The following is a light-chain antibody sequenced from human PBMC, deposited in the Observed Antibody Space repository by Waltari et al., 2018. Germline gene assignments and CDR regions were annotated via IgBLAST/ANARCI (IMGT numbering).Light chain of an antibody. CDR2: GAS. V-gene: IGKV3-20*01. Sequence: EIVLTQSPGTLFLSPGEGATLSCRASQSVSRTLAWYQQKPGQAPRLLIYGASSRATGIPDRFSGSGSGTDFSLTISRLEPDDSAVYFCQHYVSLPATFGQVTKVEIK. CDR3: QHYVSLPAT. J-gene: IGKJ1*01. CDR1: QSVSRT.